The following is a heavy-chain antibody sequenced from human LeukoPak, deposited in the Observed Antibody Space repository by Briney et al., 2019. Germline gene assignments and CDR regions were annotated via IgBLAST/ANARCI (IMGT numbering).Heavy chain of an antibody. CDR2: INHSGST. CDR1: GGSFSAYY. CDR3: ARGRGARSSRWYNWFDP. J-gene: IGHJ5*02. V-gene: IGHV4-34*01. D-gene: IGHD6-13*01. Sequence: SETLSLTCAVYGGSFSAYYWSWIRHPQAKGLEWMGQINHSGSTNYKPYLKSRVTISIDTSKNQFSQEMSSVTAADTAVYYCARGRGARSSRWYNWFDPWGQGTLVTVSS.